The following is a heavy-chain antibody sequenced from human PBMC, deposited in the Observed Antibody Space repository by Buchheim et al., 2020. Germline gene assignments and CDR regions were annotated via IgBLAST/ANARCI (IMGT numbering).Heavy chain of an antibody. J-gene: IGHJ6*02. CDR3: ARDPRYYDFWSGYSTNYYYYGMDV. V-gene: IGHV3-33*01. CDR1: GFTFSSYG. Sequence: QVQLVESGGGVVQPGRSLRLSCAASGFTFSSYGMHWVRQAPGKGLEWVAVIWYDGSNKYYADSVKGRFTISRDNSKNTLYLQMNSLRAEDTAVYYCARDPRYYDFWSGYSTNYYYYGMDVWSQGTT. CDR2: IWYDGSNK. D-gene: IGHD3-3*01.